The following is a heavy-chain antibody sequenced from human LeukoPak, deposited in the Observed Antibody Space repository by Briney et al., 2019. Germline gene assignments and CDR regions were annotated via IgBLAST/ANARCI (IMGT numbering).Heavy chain of an antibody. CDR2: IFPGGNT. Sequence: SETLSLTCTVSGGSISSGTYYWNWMRQPAGKGLEWIGRIFPGGNTYFNPSLKSRVAISVDSSKNQFSLTLSSVTAADTAVYYCAGNRDAYFLNAFDIWGQGTMVTVSS. CDR1: GGSISSGTYY. J-gene: IGHJ3*02. V-gene: IGHV4-61*02. D-gene: IGHD5-24*01. CDR3: AGNRDAYFLNAFDI.